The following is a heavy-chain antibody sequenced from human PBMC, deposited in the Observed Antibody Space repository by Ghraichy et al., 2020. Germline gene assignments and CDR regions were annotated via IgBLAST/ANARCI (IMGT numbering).Heavy chain of an antibody. V-gene: IGHV4-34*01. CDR2: INHSGST. J-gene: IGHJ6*02. CDR1: GGSFSGYY. CDR3: ARGESKGIQLWLRSYYYGMDV. D-gene: IGHD5-18*01. Sequence: SETLSLTCAVYGGSFSGYYWSWIRQPPGKGLEWIGEINHSGSTNYNPSLKSRVTISVDTSKNQFSLKLSSVTAADTAVYYCARGESKGIQLWLRSYYYGMDVWGQGTTVTVSS.